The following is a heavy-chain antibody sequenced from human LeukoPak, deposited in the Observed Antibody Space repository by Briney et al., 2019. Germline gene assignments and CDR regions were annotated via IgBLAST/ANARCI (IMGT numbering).Heavy chain of an antibody. CDR2: INTNTENP. V-gene: IGHV7-4-1*02. J-gene: IGHJ1*01. D-gene: IGHD3-22*01. CDR3: ARDLTDYYDSSGSQVFQH. Sequence: ASVKVSCKASGYIFTSYAINWVRQAPGQGLEWMGWINTNTENPTYAQGFTGRFVFSLDTSVSTAYLQISSLKTEDTAVYYCARDLTDYYDSSGSQVFQHWGQGTLVTVSS. CDR1: GYIFTSYA.